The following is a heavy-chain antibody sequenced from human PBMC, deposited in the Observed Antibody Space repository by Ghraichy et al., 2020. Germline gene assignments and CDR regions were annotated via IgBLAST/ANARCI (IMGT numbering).Heavy chain of an antibody. CDR1: GFTFSSYS. CDR3: ARLVGGSIAGCPDY. CDR2: ISSSSTYI. Sequence: LSLTCAASGFTFSSYSMTWVRQAPGKGLEWVSSISSSSTYIYYADSMKGRFTISRDYAKNSLYLQMNSLRAEDTAVYYCARLVGGSIAGCPDYWGQGTLVTVSS. D-gene: IGHD1-26*01. V-gene: IGHV3-21*01. J-gene: IGHJ4*02.